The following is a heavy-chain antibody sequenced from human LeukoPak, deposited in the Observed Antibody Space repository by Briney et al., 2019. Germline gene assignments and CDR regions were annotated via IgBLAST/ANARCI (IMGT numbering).Heavy chain of an antibody. J-gene: IGHJ4*02. CDR1: GDSISSSYYY. Sequence: SETLSLTCTVSGDSISSSYYYWGWIRQPPGKGLEWIGSIYYSGSTYYNPSLTSRVTISVDTSKNQFSLKLSSVTAADTAVYYCARHRLPGLLHDFDYWGQGTLVTVSS. V-gene: IGHV4-39*01. D-gene: IGHD2-15*01. CDR3: ARHRLPGLLHDFDY. CDR2: IYYSGST.